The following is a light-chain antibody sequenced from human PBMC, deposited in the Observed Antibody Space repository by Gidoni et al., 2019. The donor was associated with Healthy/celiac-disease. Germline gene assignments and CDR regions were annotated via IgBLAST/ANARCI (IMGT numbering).Light chain of an antibody. CDR3: AAWDDSLSGLV. V-gene: IGLV1-47*01. J-gene: IGLJ2*01. CDR1: SYNIGSNY. Sequence: QSVLTQPPSASGTPGPRVPLSCSGSSYNIGSNYVYWYQQLPGTAPKRLIYRNNQRPSGVPDRFSGSKSGTSASLAISGLRSEDEADYYCAAWDDSLSGLVFGGGTKLTVL. CDR2: RNN.